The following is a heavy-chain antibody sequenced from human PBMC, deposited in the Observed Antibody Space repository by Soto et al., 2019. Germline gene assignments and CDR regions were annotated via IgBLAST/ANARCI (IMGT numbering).Heavy chain of an antibody. Sequence: EVQLVESGGGLVQSGGSLRLSCAASGFTFSSYWMHWVRQAPGKGLVWVSRINSDGSSTSYADSVKGRFTISRDNAKNTLYLQMNSLRAEDTAVYYCAREYYDFWSGYSDYYGMDVWGQGTTVTVSS. J-gene: IGHJ6*02. CDR2: INSDGSST. CDR3: AREYYDFWSGYSDYYGMDV. CDR1: GFTFSSYW. D-gene: IGHD3-3*01. V-gene: IGHV3-74*01.